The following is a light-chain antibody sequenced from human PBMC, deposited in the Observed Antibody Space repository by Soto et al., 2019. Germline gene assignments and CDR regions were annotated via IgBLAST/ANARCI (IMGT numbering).Light chain of an antibody. Sequence: IQMTQSPSSLSSSLEDRVIITCRASQSISNHLNWYQQKPGKAPKLLIFAASSLQSGVPSRFSGSRSGPEFTLTISSMNPDDFATDDCQQYNTYYSFGQGTKVDIK. CDR2: AAS. J-gene: IGKJ2*03. CDR1: QSISNH. CDR3: QQYNTYYS. V-gene: IGKV1-39*01.